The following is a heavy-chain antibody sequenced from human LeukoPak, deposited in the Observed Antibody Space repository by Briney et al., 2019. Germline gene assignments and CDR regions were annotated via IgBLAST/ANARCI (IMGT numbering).Heavy chain of an antibody. Sequence: SGPTLVKPTQTLTLTCTFSGFSLSTSGVGVGWIRQPPGKALEWLALIYWDDDKRYSPSLKSRLTITKDTSKNQVVLTMTNMDPVDTATYYYAHRERSRAYYGMDVWGKGTTVTVSS. D-gene: IGHD1-1*01. CDR3: AHRERSRAYYGMDV. V-gene: IGHV2-5*02. J-gene: IGHJ6*04. CDR1: GFSLSTSGVG. CDR2: IYWDDDK.